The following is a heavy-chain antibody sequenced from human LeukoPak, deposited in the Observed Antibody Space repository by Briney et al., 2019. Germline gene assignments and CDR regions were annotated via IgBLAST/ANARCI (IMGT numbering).Heavy chain of an antibody. CDR1: GFTFSSYG. CDR3: AKGEKNVLRYFDWLLPLDY. D-gene: IGHD3-9*01. CDR2: ISGSGGST. J-gene: IGHJ4*02. Sequence: GGTLRLSCAASGFTFSSYGMSWVRQAPGKGLEWVSAISGSGGSTYYADSVKGRFTISRDNSKNTLYLQMNSLRAEDTAVYYCAKGEKNVLRYFDWLLPLDYWGQGTLVTVSS. V-gene: IGHV3-23*01.